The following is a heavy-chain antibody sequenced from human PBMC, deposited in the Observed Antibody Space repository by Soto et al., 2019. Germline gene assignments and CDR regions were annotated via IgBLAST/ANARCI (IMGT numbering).Heavy chain of an antibody. CDR2: IIPIFGTA. CDR1: GGTFSSYA. J-gene: IGHJ4*02. Sequence: QVQLVQSGAEVKKPGSSVKVSCKASGGTFSSYAISWVRQAPGQGLEWMGGIIPIFGTANYAQKFQGRVTITADESTSTAYMELSSLRSEDTAVYYCAREVETNYYDSSGYYKCWGQGTLVTVSS. V-gene: IGHV1-69*01. CDR3: AREVETNYYDSSGYYKC. D-gene: IGHD3-22*01.